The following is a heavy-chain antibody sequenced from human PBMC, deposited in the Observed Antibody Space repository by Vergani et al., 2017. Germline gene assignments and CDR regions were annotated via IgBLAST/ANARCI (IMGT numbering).Heavy chain of an antibody. V-gene: IGHV4-39*01. CDR2: IYYSGST. CDR3: ARNLAYCGGDCYPYYYGMDV. CDR1: GGSISSSSYY. Sequence: QLQLQESGPGLVKPSETLSLTCTVSGGSISSSSYYWGWIRQPPGKGLEWIGSIYYSGSTYYNPSLKSRVTISVDTSKNQFSLKLSSVTAADTAVYYCARNLAYCGGDCYPYYYGMDVWGQGTTVTVSS. D-gene: IGHD2-21*02. J-gene: IGHJ6*02.